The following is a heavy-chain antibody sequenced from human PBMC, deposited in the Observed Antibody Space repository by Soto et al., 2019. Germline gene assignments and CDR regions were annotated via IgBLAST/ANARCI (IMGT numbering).Heavy chain of an antibody. V-gene: IGHV3-30*18. J-gene: IGHJ4*02. CDR1: GFTFSSYG. CDR2: ISYDGSNK. Sequence: GGSLRLSCAASGFTFSSYGMHWVRQAPGKGLEWVAVISYDGSNKYYADSVKGRFTISRDNSKNTLYLQMNSLRAEDTAVYYCAKDRLQSGGNLYEGYYFDYWGQGTLVTV. D-gene: IGHD2-15*01. CDR3: AKDRLQSGGNLYEGYYFDY.